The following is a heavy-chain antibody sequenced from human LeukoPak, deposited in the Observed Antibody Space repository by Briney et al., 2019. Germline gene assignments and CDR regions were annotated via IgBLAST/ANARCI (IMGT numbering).Heavy chain of an antibody. D-gene: IGHD4-17*01. J-gene: IGHJ1*01. V-gene: IGHV4-61*02. CDR3: AATTVTTWGYFQH. Sequence: SETLSLTCTVSGGSISSSSYYWGWIRQPAGKGLEWIGRIYTSGSTNYNPSPKSRVTISVDTSKNQFSLKLSSVTAADTAVYYCAATTVTTWGYFQHWGQGTLVTVSS. CDR1: GGSISSSSYY. CDR2: IYTSGST.